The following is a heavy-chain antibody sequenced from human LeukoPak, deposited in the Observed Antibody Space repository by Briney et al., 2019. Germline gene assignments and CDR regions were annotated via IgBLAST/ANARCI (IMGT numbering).Heavy chain of an antibody. CDR3: ARIAVTYTFDY. CDR2: INAGNGNT. Sequence: KVSXKXSGYTFTXYAMHWVRQAPGQRLEWMGWINAGNGNTKYSQEFQGRVTITRDTSASTAYMELSSLRSEDMAVYYCARIAVTYTFDYWGQGTLVTVSS. D-gene: IGHD4-17*01. V-gene: IGHV1-3*03. J-gene: IGHJ4*02. CDR1: GYTFTXYA.